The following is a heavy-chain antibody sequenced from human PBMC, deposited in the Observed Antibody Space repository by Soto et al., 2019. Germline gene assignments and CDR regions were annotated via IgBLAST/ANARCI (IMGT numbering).Heavy chain of an antibody. D-gene: IGHD1-7*01. J-gene: IGHJ6*02. V-gene: IGHV3-7*01. CDR2: IKQDGSEK. CDR3: AREGGTTSYYYGMDV. Sequence: EVQLVESGGGLVQPGGSLRLSCAASGFTFSSYWMSWVRQAPGKGLEWVANIKQDGSEKYYVDSVKGRFTISRDNAKNSLYLQMNSLRAEDTAVYYCAREGGTTSYYYGMDVWGQGTTVTVSS. CDR1: GFTFSSYW.